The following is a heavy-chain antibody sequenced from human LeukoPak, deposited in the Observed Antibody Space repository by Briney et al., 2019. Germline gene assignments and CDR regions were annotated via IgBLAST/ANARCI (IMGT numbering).Heavy chain of an antibody. V-gene: IGHV4-59*01. CDR2: IYYSGST. J-gene: IGHJ4*02. Sequence: SETLSLTCTVSGGSISNYYWSGIRQPPGKGLEWIGYIYYSGSTNYNPSLKSRVTISVDTSKNQFSLKLSSVIAADTAVYYCARVRFPQSGSYCDYWGQGTLVTVSS. CDR3: ARVRFPQSGSYCDY. CDR1: GGSISNYY. D-gene: IGHD1-26*01.